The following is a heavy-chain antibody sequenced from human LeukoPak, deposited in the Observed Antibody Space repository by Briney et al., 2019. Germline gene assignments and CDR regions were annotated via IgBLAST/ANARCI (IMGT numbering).Heavy chain of an antibody. Sequence: GGSLRLSCAASGFTFSNAWMSWVRQAPGKGLEWVGRIKSKTDGGTTDYAAPVKGRFTISRDDSKNTLYLQMNSLKTEDTAVYYCTTDHLIAVADYFDYWGQGTLVTVSS. CDR3: TTDHLIAVADYFDY. D-gene: IGHD6-19*01. CDR1: GFTFSNAW. V-gene: IGHV3-15*01. CDR2: IKSKTDGGTT. J-gene: IGHJ4*02.